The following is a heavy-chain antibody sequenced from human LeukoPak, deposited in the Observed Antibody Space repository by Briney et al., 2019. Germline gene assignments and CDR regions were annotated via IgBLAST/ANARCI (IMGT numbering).Heavy chain of an antibody. J-gene: IGHJ4*02. CDR2: ISGSGGST. CDR3: ANIYYGSGSYRSGFDY. D-gene: IGHD3-10*01. Sequence: GGSXRLSXXXXXXXFSSYAMSWVRXAPGKGLEWVSAISGSGGSTYYADSVKGRFTISRDNSKNTLYLQMNSLRAEDTAVYYCANIYYGSGSYRSGFDYWGQGTLVTVSS. V-gene: IGHV3-23*01. CDR1: XXXFSSYA.